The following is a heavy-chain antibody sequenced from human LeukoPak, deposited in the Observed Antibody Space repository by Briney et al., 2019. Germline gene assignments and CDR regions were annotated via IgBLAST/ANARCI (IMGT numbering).Heavy chain of an antibody. V-gene: IGHV1-69*01. CDR1: GGTFSSYA. CDR3: ARAGDDSSAFSRFDP. D-gene: IGHD3-22*01. CDR2: IIPIFGTA. Sequence: GSSVKVSCRASGGTFSSYAISWVRQAPGQGLEWMGGIIPIFGTANYAQKFQGRVTITADESTSTAYMELSGLRSEDTAVYYCARAGDDSSAFSRFDPWGQGTLVTVSS. J-gene: IGHJ5*02.